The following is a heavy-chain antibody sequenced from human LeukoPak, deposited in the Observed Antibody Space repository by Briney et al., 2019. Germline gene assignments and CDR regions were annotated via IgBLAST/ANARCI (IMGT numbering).Heavy chain of an antibody. D-gene: IGHD2-21*02. CDR1: GGSFSGYY. J-gene: IGHJ5*02. Sequence: SETLSLTCAVYGGSFSGYYWSWIRQPPGKGLEWIGEINHSGSTNYNPSLKSRVTISVDTSKNQFSLKLSSVTAADTAVYYCARRKPPAYCGGDCSFWFDPWGQGTLVTVSP. CDR2: INHSGST. V-gene: IGHV4-34*01. CDR3: ARRKPPAYCGGDCSFWFDP.